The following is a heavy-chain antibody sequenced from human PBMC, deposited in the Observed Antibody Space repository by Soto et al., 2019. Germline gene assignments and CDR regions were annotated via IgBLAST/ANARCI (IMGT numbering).Heavy chain of an antibody. CDR3: ARTYYDFLSGYPGDLYCYRLDV. D-gene: IGHD3-3*01. Sequence: SETLSLTCTVSGGSISSYYWSWIRQPPGKGLEWIGYIYYSGSTNYNPSLKSRVTISVDTSKNQFSLKLSSVTAADTAVYYCARTYYDFLSGYPGDLYCYRLDVWAQGTTVTVS. V-gene: IGHV4-59*01. J-gene: IGHJ6*02. CDR1: GGSISSYY. CDR2: IYYSGST.